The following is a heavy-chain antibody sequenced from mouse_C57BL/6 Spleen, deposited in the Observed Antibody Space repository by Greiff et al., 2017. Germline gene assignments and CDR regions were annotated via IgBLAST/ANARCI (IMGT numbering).Heavy chain of an antibody. D-gene: IGHD2-1*01. CDR3: AGGKRDAMDY. CDR1: GYTFTSYW. J-gene: IGHJ4*01. CDR2: IDPSDSNT. Sequence: QVQLQQPGAELVKPGASVKLSCKASGYTFTSYWMQWVKQRPGQGLEWIGEIDPSDSNTNYNQKFKGKATLTVDTSSSTAYMQLSSLTSEDSAVYYCAGGKRDAMDYWGQGTSVTVSS. V-gene: IGHV1-50*01.